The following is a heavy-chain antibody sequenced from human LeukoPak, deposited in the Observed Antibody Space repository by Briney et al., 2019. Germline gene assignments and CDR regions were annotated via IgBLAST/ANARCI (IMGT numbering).Heavy chain of an antibody. D-gene: IGHD3-22*01. CDR2: ISSSGRTI. J-gene: IGHJ3*02. CDR1: GFSFSDYY. Sequence: GGSLRLSCAASGFSFSDYYMSWMRQAPGKGLEWVSYISSSGRTIYNADSVKGRFTISRDNAKNSLYLQMNSLRAEDTAVYYCASYYYDSSGYWVHAFDIWGQGTMVTVSS. V-gene: IGHV3-11*04. CDR3: ASYYYDSSGYWVHAFDI.